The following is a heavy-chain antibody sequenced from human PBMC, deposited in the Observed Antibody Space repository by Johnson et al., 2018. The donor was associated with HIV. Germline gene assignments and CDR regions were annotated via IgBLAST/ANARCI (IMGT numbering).Heavy chain of an antibody. Sequence: QVQLVESGGGLVQPGGSLRLSCAASGFTFSSYAMHWVRQAPGKGLEWVAVISYDGSNKYYADSVKGRFTISRDNSKNTLYLQMNSLRAEDTAVYYCARGPSQLYWPDVAFDIWGQGTTVTVSS. CDR1: GFTFSSYA. V-gene: IGHV3-30*04. CDR2: ISYDGSNK. D-gene: IGHD2-8*02. CDR3: ARGPSQLYWPDVAFDI. J-gene: IGHJ3*02.